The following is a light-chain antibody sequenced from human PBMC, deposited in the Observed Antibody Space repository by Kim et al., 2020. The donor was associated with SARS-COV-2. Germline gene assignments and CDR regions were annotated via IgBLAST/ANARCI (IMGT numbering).Light chain of an antibody. V-gene: IGKV1-17*01. J-gene: IGKJ5*01. CDR2: GAS. CDR1: QDIRND. Sequence: ASVGDSVTITGRASQDIRNDLGWYQQNPGRAPKRLIYGASSLQSGVPSRFSGSGSGTEFTLTISSLQPEDFATYCCLQHNTYPITFGQGTRLEIK. CDR3: LQHNTYPIT.